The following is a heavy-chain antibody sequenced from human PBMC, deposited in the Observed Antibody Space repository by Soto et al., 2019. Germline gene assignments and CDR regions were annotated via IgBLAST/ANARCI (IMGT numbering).Heavy chain of an antibody. V-gene: IGHV4-30-4*01. D-gene: IGHD2-2*01. CDR1: GGSISSGDYY. CDR3: AIVSGRFCSSTSCYGLVAFDI. J-gene: IGHJ3*02. CDR2: IYYSGST. Sequence: QVQLQESGPGLVKPSQTLSLTCTFSGGSISSGDYYWSWIRQPPGKGLDWIGYIYYSGSTYYNQSLKSRVTRSLETSKNQFSLKLGSVTAAGSAVYYCAIVSGRFCSSTSCYGLVAFDIWGHGTMVTVSS.